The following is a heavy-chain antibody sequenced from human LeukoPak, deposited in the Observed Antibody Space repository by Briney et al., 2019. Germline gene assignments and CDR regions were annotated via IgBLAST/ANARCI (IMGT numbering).Heavy chain of an antibody. CDR2: ISYDGSNK. Sequence: PGRSLRLSCAASGFTFSSYAMHWVRQAPGKGLEWVAVISYDGSNKYYADSVKGRFTISRDNSKNTLYLQMNSLRAEDTAVYYCAGNRAAAGTGEIDYWGQGTLVTVSS. V-gene: IGHV3-30-3*01. CDR1: GFTFSSYA. D-gene: IGHD6-13*01. CDR3: AGNRAAAGTGEIDY. J-gene: IGHJ4*02.